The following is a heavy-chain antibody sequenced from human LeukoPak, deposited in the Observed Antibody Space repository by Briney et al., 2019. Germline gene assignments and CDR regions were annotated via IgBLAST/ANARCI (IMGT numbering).Heavy chain of an antibody. Sequence: TSGGSLRLSCAASGFTFSSYSMNWVRQAPGKGLEWVSSISSSSSYIYYADSVKGRFTISRDNSKNTLYLQMNSLRAEDTAVYFCAKEVRRTGGNYYYMDVWGKGTTVTMSS. D-gene: IGHD1-14*01. V-gene: IGHV3-21*01. CDR1: GFTFSSYS. CDR3: AKEVRRTGGNYYYMDV. CDR2: ISSSSSYI. J-gene: IGHJ6*03.